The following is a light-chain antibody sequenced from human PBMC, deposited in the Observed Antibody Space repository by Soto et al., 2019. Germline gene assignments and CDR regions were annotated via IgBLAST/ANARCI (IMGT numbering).Light chain of an antibody. CDR2: DVT. V-gene: IGLV2-14*01. CDR3: SSYTTSSTWV. J-gene: IGLJ3*02. CDR1: SSDVGGYNY. Sequence: QSVLTQPASVSGSPGQSITISCTGTSSDVGGYNYASWYQQHPGKAPKLMIYDVTTRPSGVSSRFSGSKSGNTASLTISGLLEEDEADYYCSSYTTSSTWVFGGGTKLTVL.